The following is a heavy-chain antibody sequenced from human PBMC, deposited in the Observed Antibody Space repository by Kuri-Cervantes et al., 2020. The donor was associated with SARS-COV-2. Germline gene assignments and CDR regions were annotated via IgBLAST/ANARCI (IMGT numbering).Heavy chain of an antibody. D-gene: IGHD4-17*01. CDR2: IYTSGST. J-gene: IGHJ4*02. Sequence: SETLSLTCTVSGGSISSYYWSWIRQPAGKGLEWIGRIYTSGSTNYNPSLKSRVTISVDTSKNQFSLKLSSVTAADTAVYYCAREPQYGDFFDYWGQGTLVTVSS. CDR1: GGSISSYY. V-gene: IGHV4-4*07. CDR3: AREPQYGDFFDY.